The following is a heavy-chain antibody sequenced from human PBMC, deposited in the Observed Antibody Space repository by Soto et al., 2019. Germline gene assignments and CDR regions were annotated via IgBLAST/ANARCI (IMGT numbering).Heavy chain of an antibody. D-gene: IGHD3-10*01. CDR3: GTLPGGGGY. J-gene: IGHJ4*02. V-gene: IGHV3-53*01. CDR2: IYSGGYT. CDR1: GFTVSNNY. Sequence: VQLVESGGGLIQPGGFLRLSCAVSGFTVSNNYMSWVRQAPGKGLEGVSVIYSGGYTAYGDSVKGRFTISRDNSKNTLYFQSKRRRPAAPAVYYCGTLPGGGGYWGQGTLVTVSS.